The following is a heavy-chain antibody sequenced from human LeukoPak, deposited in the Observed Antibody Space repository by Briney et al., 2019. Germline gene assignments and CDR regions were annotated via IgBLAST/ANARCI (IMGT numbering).Heavy chain of an antibody. CDR1: GYTFTSYY. Sequence: ASVKVSCKASGYTFTSYYIHWVRQAPGQGLEWMGWINSNSGGTNYAQKFQGRVTMTRDTSITTAYMELSSLGSDDTAIYYCARTPLTRFYYMDVWGKGTTVTISS. J-gene: IGHJ6*03. V-gene: IGHV1-2*02. D-gene: IGHD3-16*01. CDR2: INSNSGGT. CDR3: ARTPLTRFYYMDV.